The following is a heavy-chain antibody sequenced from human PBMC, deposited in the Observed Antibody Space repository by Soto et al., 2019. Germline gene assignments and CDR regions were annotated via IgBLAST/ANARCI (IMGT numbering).Heavy chain of an antibody. D-gene: IGHD6-13*01. Sequence: QVQLVQSGAEVKKPGSSVKVSCKASGGTFSSYAISWMRQAPGQGLEWMGGIIPIFGTANYAQKFQGRVTITADESTSTAYMELSSLRSEDTAVYYCARATSKLARPYYYYGMDVWGQGTTVTVSS. V-gene: IGHV1-69*01. J-gene: IGHJ6*02. CDR1: GGTFSSYA. CDR3: ARATSKLARPYYYYGMDV. CDR2: IIPIFGTA.